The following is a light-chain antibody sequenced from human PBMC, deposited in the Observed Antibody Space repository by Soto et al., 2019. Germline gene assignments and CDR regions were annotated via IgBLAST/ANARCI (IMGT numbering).Light chain of an antibody. Sequence: QSALTQPASVSGSPGQSITISCTGTSSDVGTYDYVSWYQQYPGKAPKLMIFDVTNRPSGVSNRFSGSKSGNTASLTISGLQAEDEADYYCSSHAHSYNWVFGGGTKLTVL. CDR1: SSDVGTYDY. CDR3: SSHAHSYNWV. CDR2: DVT. J-gene: IGLJ3*02. V-gene: IGLV2-14*03.